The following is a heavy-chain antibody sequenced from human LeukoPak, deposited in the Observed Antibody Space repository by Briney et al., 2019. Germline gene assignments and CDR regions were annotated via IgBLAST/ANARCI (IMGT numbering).Heavy chain of an antibody. D-gene: IGHD3-10*01. V-gene: IGHV5-51*01. Sequence: KSGESLKISCKDSGYLFTSYWIAWVRQRPGKGLEWMGIIYPGDSDTRYSPSFQGRVTISADKSINTAYLLWSSLQASDTATYYCARQDAPGTYDAFDVWGQGTVVTV. CDR3: ARQDAPGTYDAFDV. CDR1: GYLFTSYW. CDR2: IYPGDSDT. J-gene: IGHJ3*01.